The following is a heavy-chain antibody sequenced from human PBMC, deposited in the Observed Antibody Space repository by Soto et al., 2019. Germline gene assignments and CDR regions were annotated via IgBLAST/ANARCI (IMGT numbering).Heavy chain of an antibody. J-gene: IGHJ4*02. CDR3: ARDPREYSSSSFDY. D-gene: IGHD6-6*01. V-gene: IGHV1-18*01. CDR1: GYTFTSYG. CDR2: ISAYNGNT. Sequence: QVQLVQSGAEVKKPGASVKVSCKASGYTFTSYGISWVRQAPGQGLEWMGWISAYNGNTNYAQKLQGRDTKTTGTSTSTAHMEVRSLRSDDTAVYYCARDPREYSSSSFDYWGQGTRVIVSA.